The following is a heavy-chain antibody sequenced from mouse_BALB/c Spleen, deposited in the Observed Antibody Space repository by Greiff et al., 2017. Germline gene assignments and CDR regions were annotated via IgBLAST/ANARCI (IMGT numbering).Heavy chain of an antibody. CDR1: GFTFSDFY. CDR2: SRNKANDYTT. J-gene: IGHJ2*01. V-gene: IGHV7-1*02. CDR3: ARGNWEEGFFDY. Sequence: EVNVVESGGGLVQPGGSLRLSCATSGFTFSDFYMEWVRQPPGKRLEWIAASRNKANDYTTEYSASVKGRFIVSRDTSQSILYLQMNALRAEDTAIYYCARGNWEEGFFDYWGQGTTLTVSS. D-gene: IGHD4-1*01.